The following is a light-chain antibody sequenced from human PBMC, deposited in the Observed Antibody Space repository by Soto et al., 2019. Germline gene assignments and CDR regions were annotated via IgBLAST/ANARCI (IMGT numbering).Light chain of an antibody. Sequence: DIQMTQSPSSLSASVRDRGTISCRASQSISSYLNWYQQKPGKAPKLLIYAASSLQSGVPSRFSGRGSGTDFTLTSSSLQPEDFATYYCQQSYSTSWTFGQGTKVDIK. CDR2: AAS. CDR3: QQSYSTSWT. V-gene: IGKV1-39*01. J-gene: IGKJ1*01. CDR1: QSISSY.